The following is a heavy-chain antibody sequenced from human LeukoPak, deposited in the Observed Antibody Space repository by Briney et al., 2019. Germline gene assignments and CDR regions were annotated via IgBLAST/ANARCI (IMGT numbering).Heavy chain of an antibody. CDR1: GGSISTYY. V-gene: IGHV4-59*08. CDR3: ARQTYYDILTGYYWAYYGMDV. CDR2: IYYSGST. Sequence: SETLSLTCTVSGGSISTYYWSWIRQSPGKGLEWIGYIYYSGSTNYNPSLKSRVTISVDTSKNQFSLKLSSVTAADTAVYYCARQTYYDILTGYYWAYYGMDVWGQGTTVTVSS. D-gene: IGHD3-9*01. J-gene: IGHJ6*02.